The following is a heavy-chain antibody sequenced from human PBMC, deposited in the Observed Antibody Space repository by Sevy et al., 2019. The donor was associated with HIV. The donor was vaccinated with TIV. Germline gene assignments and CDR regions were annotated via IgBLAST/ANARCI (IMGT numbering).Heavy chain of an antibody. J-gene: IGHJ4*02. CDR3: TRDLPPSATTVAHFDY. V-gene: IGHV3-48*03. D-gene: IGHD4-17*01. Sequence: GGSLRLSCAASGFTFSSFEMNWVRQAPGKGLEWVSYIGSSGNTISYSDSVKGRFTISRDNAKNSLYLQMNSLRVEDTATYYCTRDLPPSATTVAHFDYWGQGTLVTVSS. CDR2: IGSSGNTI. CDR1: GFTFSSFE.